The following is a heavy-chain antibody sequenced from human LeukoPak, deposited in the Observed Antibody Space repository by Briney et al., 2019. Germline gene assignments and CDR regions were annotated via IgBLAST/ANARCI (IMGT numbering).Heavy chain of an antibody. CDR3: ARDGYNGGFDY. J-gene: IGHJ4*02. Sequence: SVKVSCKASGYTFTGYYMHWVRQAPGQGLEWMGGIIPIFGTANYAQKFQGRVTITADKSTSTAYMELSSLRSEDTAVYYCARDGYNGGFDYWGQGTLVTVSS. CDR2: IIPIFGTA. CDR1: GYTFTGYY. D-gene: IGHD5-24*01. V-gene: IGHV1-69*06.